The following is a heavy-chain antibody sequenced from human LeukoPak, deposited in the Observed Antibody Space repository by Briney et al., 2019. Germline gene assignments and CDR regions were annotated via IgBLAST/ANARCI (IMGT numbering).Heavy chain of an antibody. J-gene: IGHJ5*02. CDR2: IIPIFGTA. Sequence: ASVKVSCKASGGTFSSYAISWVRQAPGQGLEWMGGIIPIFGTANYAQKFQGRVTITADKSTSTAYMELSRLSSDDTAVYYCAREPQTAIAGNNWFDPWGQGTLVSVSS. V-gene: IGHV1-69*06. CDR3: AREPQTAIAGNNWFDP. D-gene: IGHD6-13*01. CDR1: GGTFSSYA.